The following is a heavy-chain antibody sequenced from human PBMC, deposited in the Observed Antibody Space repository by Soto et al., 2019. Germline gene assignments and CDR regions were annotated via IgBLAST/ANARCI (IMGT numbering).Heavy chain of an antibody. Sequence: QLHLVQSGAVVKKPGASVTVSCSASGYPVTAYYMHWVRQAPGRGLGWMGGINPATGAAKYTQTFRGRVTMPGAPSTSTVFMELSALTSADTAGFYCARGGGVGVAGSAAFDMWGQGTLVTVSS. V-gene: IGHV1-2*02. CDR1: GYPVTAYY. CDR3: ARGGGVGVAGSAAFDM. CDR2: INPATGAA. J-gene: IGHJ3*02. D-gene: IGHD3-3*01.